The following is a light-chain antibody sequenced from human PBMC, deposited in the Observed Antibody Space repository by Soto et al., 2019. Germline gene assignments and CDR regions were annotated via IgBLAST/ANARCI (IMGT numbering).Light chain of an antibody. CDR3: QQYDNLPLT. CDR2: DAS. CDR1: QVISNY. Sequence: DIQMTQSPSSLSASVGDRVTITCQASQVISNYLNWYQHKPGKAPKLLIYDASNLETGVPSRFSGSGSGTDFTFTVSSLEPEDFATYYCQQYDNLPLTFGGGTKVDIK. J-gene: IGKJ4*01. V-gene: IGKV1-33*01.